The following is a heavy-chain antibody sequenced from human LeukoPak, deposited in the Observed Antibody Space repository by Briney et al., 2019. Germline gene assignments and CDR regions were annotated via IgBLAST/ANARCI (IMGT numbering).Heavy chain of an antibody. J-gene: IGHJ6*02. D-gene: IGHD6-13*01. CDR1: GGSISSYY. CDR2: IYYSGST. CDR3: AGGAGIAAADAYYYGMDV. Sequence: SETLSLTCTVSGGSISSYYWSWIRQPPGKGLQWVGYIYYSGSTNYNPSLKSRVTISVDPSKNQFFLKLSSVDAADPAVYYCAGGAGIAAADAYYYGMDVWGQGTTVTVSS. V-gene: IGHV4-59*01.